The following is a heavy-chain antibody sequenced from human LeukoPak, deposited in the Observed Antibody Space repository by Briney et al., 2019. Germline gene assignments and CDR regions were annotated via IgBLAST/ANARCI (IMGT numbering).Heavy chain of an antibody. V-gene: IGHV4-59*01. D-gene: IGHD3-22*01. CDR3: ARDVAVYDTSGYRYFDY. J-gene: IGHJ4*02. Sequence: SETLSLTCTVSGVSITSYYWSWIRQPPGRGLEWIGFVSSTGSTNYSPSLKGRVTMSLDTSKKQVSLKLSSVTAADTAMYYCARDVAVYDTSGYRYFDYWAWEPWSPSP. CDR2: VSSTGST. CDR1: GVSITSYY.